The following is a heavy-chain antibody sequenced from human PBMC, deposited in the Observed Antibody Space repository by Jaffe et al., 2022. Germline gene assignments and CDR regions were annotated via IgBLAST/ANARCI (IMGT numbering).Heavy chain of an antibody. D-gene: IGHD5-12*01. CDR2: ISGSGGST. V-gene: IGHV3-23*01. CDR3: AKGVWGRGYSGYDSDDY. Sequence: EVQLLESGGGLVQPGGSLRLSCAASGFTFSSYAMSWVRQAPGKGLEWVSAISGSGGSTYYADSVKGRFTISRDNSKNTLYLQMNSLRAEDTAVYYCAKGVWGRGYSGYDSDDYWGQGTLVTVSS. J-gene: IGHJ4*02. CDR1: GFTFSSYA.